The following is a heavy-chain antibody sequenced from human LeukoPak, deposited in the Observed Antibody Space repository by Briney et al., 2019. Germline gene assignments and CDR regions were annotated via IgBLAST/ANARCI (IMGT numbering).Heavy chain of an antibody. J-gene: IGHJ6*03. V-gene: IGHV1-69*05. Sequence: SVTVSCKASGGTFSSYAISGVRQAPGQGLEWMGGIIPIFGTENYAQKFQGRVTITTDESTSTAYMELSSLRSEDTAVYYCARSLNCSSTSCYHYYYMDVWGKGTTVTVSS. CDR3: ARSLNCSSTSCYHYYYMDV. CDR2: IIPIFGTE. CDR1: GGTFSSYA. D-gene: IGHD2-2*01.